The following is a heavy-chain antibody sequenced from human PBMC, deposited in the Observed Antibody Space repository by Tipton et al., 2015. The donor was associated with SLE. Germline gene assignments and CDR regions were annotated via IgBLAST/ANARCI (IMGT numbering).Heavy chain of an antibody. J-gene: IGHJ5*02. D-gene: IGHD3-10*02. CDR1: GFTFSSYS. V-gene: IGHV3-48*01. CDR3: ARLCEDWFDP. Sequence: GSLRLSCAASGFTFSSYSMNWVRQAPGKGLEWVSYISSSSSTMYYADSVKGRFTISRDNAKNSLYLQMNSLRAEDTAVYYCARLCEDWFDPWGQGTLVTVSS. CDR2: ISSSSSTM.